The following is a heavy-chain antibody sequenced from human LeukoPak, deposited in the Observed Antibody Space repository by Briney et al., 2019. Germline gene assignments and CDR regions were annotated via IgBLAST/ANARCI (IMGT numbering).Heavy chain of an antibody. V-gene: IGHV4-61*01. Sequence: SETLSLTCTVSGGSVSSGSYYWSWIRQPPGKGLEWIGYIYYSGSTNYNPSLKSRVTISVDTSKNQFSLKLSSVTAADTAVYYCARMITMVRGGIKKNNWFDPWGQGTLVTVSS. CDR3: ARMITMVRGGIKKNNWFDP. J-gene: IGHJ5*02. CDR2: IYYSGST. D-gene: IGHD3-10*01. CDR1: GGSVSSGSYY.